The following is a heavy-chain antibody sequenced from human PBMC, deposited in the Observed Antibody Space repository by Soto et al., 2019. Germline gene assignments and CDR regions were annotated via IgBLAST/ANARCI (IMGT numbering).Heavy chain of an antibody. CDR2: IYYSGST. J-gene: IGHJ5*02. D-gene: IGHD3-22*01. CDR1: GGSISSGDYY. V-gene: IGHV4-30-4*01. CDR3: ARAVTMIAHNWFDP. Sequence: QVQLQESGPGLVKPSQTLSLTCTVSGGSISSGDYYWSWIRQPPGKGLEWIGYIYYSGSTYYNPSIKSRVNISVDTSKNQFYLKLSSVTAADTAVYYCARAVTMIAHNWFDPWGQGTLVTVSS.